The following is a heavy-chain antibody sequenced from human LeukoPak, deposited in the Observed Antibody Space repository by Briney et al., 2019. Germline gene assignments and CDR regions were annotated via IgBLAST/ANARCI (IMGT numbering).Heavy chain of an antibody. CDR2: INPSDGRT. Sequence: GASVKVSCKASGYTFTSYGISWVRQAPGQGLEWMGIINPSDGRTSYAQKFLGRVTMTRDTSTSTAHMELYSLRSEDTAVYYCARGWSYDSSGYYYLAYWGQGTLVPVSS. V-gene: IGHV1-46*01. CDR3: ARGWSYDSSGYYYLAY. J-gene: IGHJ4*02. CDR1: GYTFTSYG. D-gene: IGHD3-22*01.